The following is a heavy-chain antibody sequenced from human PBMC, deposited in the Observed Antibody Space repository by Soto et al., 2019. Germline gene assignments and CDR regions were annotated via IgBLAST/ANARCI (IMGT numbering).Heavy chain of an antibody. V-gene: IGHV2-26*01. D-gene: IGHD5-12*01. CDR2: IFSTDEA. J-gene: IGHJ4*02. CDR3: AQMDGYNYYN. Sequence: QVTLKESGPVLVRPTETLTLTCTVSGFSLSNARMGVSWIRKPPGKALESLAHIFSTDEASYSTSLKSRLTISKDTSKCQVVLTMTNMAPVDTATYSCAQMDGYNYYNWGQGTLVTVSS. CDR1: GFSLSNARMG.